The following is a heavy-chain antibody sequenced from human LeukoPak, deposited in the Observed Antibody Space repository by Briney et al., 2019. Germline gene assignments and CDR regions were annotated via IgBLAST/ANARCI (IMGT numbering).Heavy chain of an antibody. Sequence: PGRSLRLSCAASGFTSSSYAMHWVRQAPGKGLEWVAVISYDGSNKYYADSVKGRFTISRDNSKNTLYLQMNSLRAEDTAVYYCARGTVTPFDYWGQGTLVTVSS. CDR2: ISYDGSNK. CDR3: ARGTVTPFDY. V-gene: IGHV3-30-3*01. D-gene: IGHD4-17*01. J-gene: IGHJ4*02. CDR1: GFTSSSYA.